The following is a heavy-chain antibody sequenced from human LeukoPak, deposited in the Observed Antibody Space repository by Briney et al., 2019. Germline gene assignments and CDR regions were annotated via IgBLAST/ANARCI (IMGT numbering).Heavy chain of an antibody. CDR1: GGSISSYY. D-gene: IGHD3-16*01. J-gene: IGHJ4*02. Sequence: PSETLSLTCTVSGGSISSYYWSWIRQPPGKGLEWIGYIYYSGSNNYNPSLKSRVTISVDTSKNQFSLKLSSVTAADTAVYYCARGGGAGNDYWGQGTLVTVSS. CDR3: ARGGGAGNDY. CDR2: IYYSGSN. V-gene: IGHV4-59*01.